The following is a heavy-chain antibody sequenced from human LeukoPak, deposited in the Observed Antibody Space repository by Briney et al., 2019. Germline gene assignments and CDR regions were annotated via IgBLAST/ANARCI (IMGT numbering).Heavy chain of an antibody. D-gene: IGHD6-13*01. CDR1: GGSISSGSYY. Sequence: TSQTLSLTCTVSGGSISSGSYYWSWIRQPAGKGLEWIGRTYTSGSTNYNPSLKSRVTISVDTSKNQFSLKLSSVTAADAAVYYCASRIAAAGSDFDYWGQGTLVTVSS. CDR3: ASRIAAAGSDFDY. J-gene: IGHJ4*02. V-gene: IGHV4-61*02. CDR2: TYTSGST.